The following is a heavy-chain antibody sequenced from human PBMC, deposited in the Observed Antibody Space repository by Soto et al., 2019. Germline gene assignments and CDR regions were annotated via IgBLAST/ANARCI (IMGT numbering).Heavy chain of an antibody. D-gene: IGHD5-12*01. CDR2: IYHSGST. V-gene: IGHV4-30-2*01. Sequence: SETLSLTCAVSGGSISSGGYSWSWIRQPPGKGLEWIGYIYHSGSTYYNPSLKSRVTISVDRSKNQFSLKLSSVTAADTAVYYCARARSGYDYYYYYGMDVWGQGTTVTVSS. CDR1: GGSISSGGYS. CDR3: ARARSGYDYYYYYGMDV. J-gene: IGHJ6*02.